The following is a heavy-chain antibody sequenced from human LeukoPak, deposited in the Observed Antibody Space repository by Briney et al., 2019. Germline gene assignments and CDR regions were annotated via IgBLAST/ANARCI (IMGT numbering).Heavy chain of an antibody. CDR2: ISPDGGER. CDR3: TRQGDWNFEF. CDR1: GFSYRTHW. D-gene: IGHD3/OR15-3a*01. V-gene: IGHV3-7*03. Sequence: PGGALRLSCTASGFSYRTHWMSWVRQAPGKGLEGVANISPDGGERYYVASLKGRFTISRDNDKNSLYLQMNFLRADDTAIYYCTRQGDWNFEFWGQGTLVTVSS. J-gene: IGHJ4*02.